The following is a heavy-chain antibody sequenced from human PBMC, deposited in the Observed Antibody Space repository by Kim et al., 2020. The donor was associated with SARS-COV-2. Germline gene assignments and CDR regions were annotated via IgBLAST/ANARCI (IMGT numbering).Heavy chain of an antibody. Sequence: GESLKISCKGSGYSFTSYWIGWVRQMPGKGLEWMGIIYPGDSDTRYSPSFQGQVTISADKSISTAYLQWSSLKASDTAMYYCARLPPYGDLFYYGMDVWGQGTTVTDSS. CDR3: ARLPPYGDLFYYGMDV. J-gene: IGHJ6*02. D-gene: IGHD4-17*01. V-gene: IGHV5-51*01. CDR1: GYSFTSYW. CDR2: IYPGDSDT.